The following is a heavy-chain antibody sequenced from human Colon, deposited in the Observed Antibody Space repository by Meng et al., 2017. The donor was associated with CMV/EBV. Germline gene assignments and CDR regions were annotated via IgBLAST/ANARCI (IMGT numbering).Heavy chain of an antibody. CDR1: GYTFTNYG. V-gene: IGHV1-18*01. J-gene: IGHJ1*01. CDR2: ISAYTGDT. Sequence: QVQLVKSGAEVKKPGASVKVSCKASGYTFTNYGISWVRQAPGQGLEWMGWISAYTGDTYYAQKFQGRVTMTTDTSTSKAYMELRSLRSDDTAVYYCVRESQSGSYIYLQHWGQGTLVTVSS. D-gene: IGHD1-26*01. CDR3: VRESQSGSYIYLQH.